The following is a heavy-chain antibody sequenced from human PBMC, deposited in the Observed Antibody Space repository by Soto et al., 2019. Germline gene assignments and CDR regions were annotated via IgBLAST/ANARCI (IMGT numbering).Heavy chain of an antibody. Sequence: GSLRLSWAASRFTFSSYAMSWVRQAPGKGLEWVSTISSSGGSTYYADSVKGRFTISRDNSKNTLYLQMNSMRAEDTAVYYCAKGGSSWSYFDYWGQGTLVTVSA. V-gene: IGHV3-23*01. D-gene: IGHD6-13*01. J-gene: IGHJ4*02. CDR3: AKGGSSWSYFDY. CDR2: ISSSGGST. CDR1: RFTFSSYA.